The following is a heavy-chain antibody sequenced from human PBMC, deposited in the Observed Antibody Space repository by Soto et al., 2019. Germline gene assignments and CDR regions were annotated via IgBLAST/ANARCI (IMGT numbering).Heavy chain of an antibody. Sequence: QVQLVQSGAEVKKPGSSVKVSCKASGGTFSSYAISWVRQAPGQGLEWMGGIIPIFGTANYAQKFQGRVTITADEXXSTAYMELSSLRSEDTAVYYCASSVAKYYYCGMDVWGQGTTVTVSS. CDR1: GGTFSSYA. CDR3: ASSVAKYYYCGMDV. V-gene: IGHV1-69*12. J-gene: IGHJ6*02. CDR2: IIPIFGTA. D-gene: IGHD5-12*01.